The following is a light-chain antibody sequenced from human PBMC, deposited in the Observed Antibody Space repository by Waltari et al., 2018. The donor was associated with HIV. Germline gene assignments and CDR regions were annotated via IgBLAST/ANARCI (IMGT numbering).Light chain of an antibody. CDR1: SSHIGGQY. CDR2: RNN. J-gene: IGLJ2*01. Sequence: QSVLTPPPSASGPPGQRVTLSCSGSSSHIGGQYFFLYQQLPGTAPKLLIYRNNQRPSGVPERFSGSKSGTTASMAISGLRSEDEADYYCASWDDSLSGYVVFGGGTKLTVL. CDR3: ASWDDSLSGYVV. V-gene: IGLV1-47*01.